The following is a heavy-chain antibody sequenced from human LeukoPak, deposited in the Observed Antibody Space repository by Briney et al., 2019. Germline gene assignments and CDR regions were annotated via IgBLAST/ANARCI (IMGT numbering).Heavy chain of an antibody. D-gene: IGHD6-13*01. CDR2: IRQDGSRK. V-gene: IGHV3-7*01. Sequence: GGSLRLSCAASGFIFNKYWMTWVRQAPGKGLEWVANIRQDGSRKSYVDSVEGRFTISRDNAQNSLFLEMNSLRAEDTAVYYCARDAGSQTDGIWYDAFDMWGPGTRFTVSS. CDR1: GFIFNKYW. CDR3: ARDAGSQTDGIWYDAFDM. J-gene: IGHJ3*02.